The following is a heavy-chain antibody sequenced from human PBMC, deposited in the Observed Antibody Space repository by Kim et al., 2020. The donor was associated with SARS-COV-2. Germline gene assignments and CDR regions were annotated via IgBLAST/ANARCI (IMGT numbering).Heavy chain of an antibody. D-gene: IGHD2-2*01. CDR2: TSGNSDET. V-gene: IGHV3-23*01. Sequence: GGSLRLSCAASGFTFSNYAMTWVRQAPGKGLEWVSGTSGNSDETFYADSVKGRFTISTDKSKNTVYLQMSGLRAEDTALYYGAKGRCSYGTCDVAYWGQG. CDR1: GFTFSNYA. J-gene: IGHJ4*02. CDR3: AKGRCSYGTCDVAY.